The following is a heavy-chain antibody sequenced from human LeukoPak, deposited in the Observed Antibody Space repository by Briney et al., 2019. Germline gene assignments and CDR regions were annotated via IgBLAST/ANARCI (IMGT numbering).Heavy chain of an antibody. CDR1: GFSLSSYT. CDR3: ARVKMGATASDYYYYYMDV. CDR2: IISHGGST. D-gene: IGHD1-26*01. J-gene: IGHJ6*03. Sequence: GGSLRLSCAASGFSLSSYTMHWVRQAPGKGLEYVSAIISHGGSTHYTNSVRGRFTISRDNSKNTLYLQMGSLRAEDMAVYYCARVKMGATASDYYYYYMDVWGKGTTVTVSS. V-gene: IGHV3-64*01.